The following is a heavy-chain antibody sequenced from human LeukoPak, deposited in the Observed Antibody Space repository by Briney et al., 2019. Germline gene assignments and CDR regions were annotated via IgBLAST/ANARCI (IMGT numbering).Heavy chain of an antibody. CDR2: IYHSGST. V-gene: IGHV4-38-2*01. CDR1: GYSISSGYY. Sequence: PSETLSLTCAVSGYSISSGYYWGWIRQPPGKGLEWIGSIYHSGSTYYNPSLKSRVTISVDTSKNQFSLKLSSVTAADTAVYYCARGGYYYDSSGYFFNKNFDYWGQGTLVTVSS. J-gene: IGHJ4*02. D-gene: IGHD3-22*01. CDR3: ARGGYYYDSSGYFFNKNFDY.